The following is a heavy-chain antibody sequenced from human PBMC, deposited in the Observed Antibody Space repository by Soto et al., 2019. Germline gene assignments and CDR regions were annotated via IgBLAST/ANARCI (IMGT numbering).Heavy chain of an antibody. J-gene: IGHJ5*02. CDR2: ISYDGSNK. CDR1: GFTFSSYG. Sequence: QVQLVESGGGVVQPGRSLRLSCAASGFTFSSYGMHWVRQAPGKGLEWVAVISYDGSNKYYGDSVKGRFTISRDNSKNTLYLQMNSLGAEDTAVYYCAKGPEDIVVVVAATRWFDPWGQGTLVTVSS. V-gene: IGHV3-30*18. D-gene: IGHD2-15*01. CDR3: AKGPEDIVVVVAATRWFDP.